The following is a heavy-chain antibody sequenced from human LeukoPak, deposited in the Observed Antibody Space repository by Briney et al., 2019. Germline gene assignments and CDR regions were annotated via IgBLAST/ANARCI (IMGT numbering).Heavy chain of an antibody. CDR2: ISAYNGNT. V-gene: IGHV1-18*01. CDR3: AKELTSYDSSGYYWN. CDR1: GYTFTSYG. Sequence: ASVKVSCKASGYTFTSYGISWVRQAPGQGLEWMGWISAYNGNTNYAQKLQGRVTMTTDTSTSTAYMELRSLRSDDTAVYYCAKELTSYDSSGYYWNWGQGTLVTVSS. D-gene: IGHD3-22*01. J-gene: IGHJ4*02.